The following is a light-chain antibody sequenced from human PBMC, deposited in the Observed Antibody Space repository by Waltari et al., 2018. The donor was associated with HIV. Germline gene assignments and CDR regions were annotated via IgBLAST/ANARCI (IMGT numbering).Light chain of an antibody. V-gene: IGKV1D-16*01. CDR3: QQYKSYPIT. CDR1: QGISTW. J-gene: IGKJ5*01. CDR2: AAS. Sequence: DIQMTQSPSSLSASVGDRVTITCRAHQGISTWLAWYQQKPEKAPKSLIYAASSLQSGVPSRFSGSGSGTDFTLTINSLQPEDFGNYYCQQYKSYPITFGQGTRLEIK.